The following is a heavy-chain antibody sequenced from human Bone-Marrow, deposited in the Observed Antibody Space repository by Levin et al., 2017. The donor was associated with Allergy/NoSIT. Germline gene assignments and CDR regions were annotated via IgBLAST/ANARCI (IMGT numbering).Heavy chain of an antibody. V-gene: IGHV3-30*18. CDR3: ANRTPGLDFDY. J-gene: IGHJ4*02. D-gene: IGHD1-14*01. Sequence: GESLKISCAASGFTFSSYGMHWVRQAPGKGLEWVAVISYDGSNKYYADSVKGRFTISRDNSKNTLYLQMNSLRAEDTAVYYCANRTPGLDFDYWGQGTLVTVSS. CDR1: GFTFSSYG. CDR2: ISYDGSNK.